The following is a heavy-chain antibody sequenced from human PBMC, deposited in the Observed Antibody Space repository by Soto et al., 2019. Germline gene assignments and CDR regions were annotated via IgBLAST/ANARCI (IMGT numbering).Heavy chain of an antibody. V-gene: IGHV3-23*01. CDR1: GFTFSSCA. CDR3: RGGGSFFFCEGVDG. CDR2: IIDSGGST. J-gene: IGHJ6*02. Sequence: EVQLLESGGGLVQPGGSLRLSCAASGFTFSSCAMGWVRQAPGKGLEWVSDIIDSGGSTYYADSVEGRFTSSRHNSKSPLNVQINRPRAEDTAFYYCRGGGSFFFCEGVDGWGQGTPVTGSS.